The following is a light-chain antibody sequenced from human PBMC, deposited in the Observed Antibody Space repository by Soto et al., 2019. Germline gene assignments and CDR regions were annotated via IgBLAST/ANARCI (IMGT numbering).Light chain of an antibody. J-gene: IGLJ1*01. CDR1: SSDIGASNF. CDR2: EAT. Sequence: QSVLTQPPSVAGSPGQSSTVACTGTSSDIGASNFVSWYQHLPGRAPKVIIFEATNRPSGVSNRFSGSKSGLTASLTISGLQADDEAAYFCLSYKTDDTFLFGTGTKVTVL. CDR3: LSYKTDDTFL. V-gene: IGLV2-14*01.